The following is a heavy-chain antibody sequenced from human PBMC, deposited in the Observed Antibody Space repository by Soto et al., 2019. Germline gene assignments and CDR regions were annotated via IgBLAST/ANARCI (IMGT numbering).Heavy chain of an antibody. J-gene: IGHJ4*02. Sequence: EVQLVESGGGLVQPGGSLRLSCAASGFTFSSYSMNWVRQAPGKGLEWVSYISSSSSTIYYADSVKGRFTISRDNAKNSLDLQLNSLRDEDTAVYYCARDLLGAPDYWGQGTLGTVSS. CDR3: ARDLLGAPDY. D-gene: IGHD1-26*01. CDR1: GFTFSSYS. CDR2: ISSSSSTI. V-gene: IGHV3-48*02.